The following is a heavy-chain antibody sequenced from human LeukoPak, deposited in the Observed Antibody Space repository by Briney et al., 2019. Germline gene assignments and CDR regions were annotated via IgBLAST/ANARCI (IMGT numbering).Heavy chain of an antibody. Sequence: SQTLSLTCTVSGGSISSGSYYWSWMRQPAGKGLEWIGRIYTSGSTNYSPSLKSRVTISLDTSKNQFSLKLSSVTAADTAVYYCARGLRGYCSSTSCSRAFDIWGQGTMVTVSS. J-gene: IGHJ3*02. CDR2: IYTSGST. CDR1: GGSISSGSYY. V-gene: IGHV4-61*02. CDR3: ARGLRGYCSSTSCSRAFDI. D-gene: IGHD2-2*01.